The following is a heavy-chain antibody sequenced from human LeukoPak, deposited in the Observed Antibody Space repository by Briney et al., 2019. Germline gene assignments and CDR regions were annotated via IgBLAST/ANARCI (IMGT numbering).Heavy chain of an antibody. Sequence: GGSLRLSCAASGFAFSSYAMSWVRQAPGKGLEWVSAISGSGGSTYYADSVKGRFTLSRDNSKNTVYLQVDSLRVEDTAVYYCARGGYAGNSRRYFAYWGQGPLVTVSS. V-gene: IGHV3-23*01. CDR1: GFAFSSYA. J-gene: IGHJ4*02. D-gene: IGHD3-16*01. CDR3: ARGGYAGNSRRYFAY. CDR2: ISGSGGST.